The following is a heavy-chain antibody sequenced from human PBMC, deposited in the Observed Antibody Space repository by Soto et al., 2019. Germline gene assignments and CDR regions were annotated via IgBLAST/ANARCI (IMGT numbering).Heavy chain of an antibody. Sequence: EGSLRLSCAASGFTFSSYSMNWVRQAPGKGLEWVSYISSSSSTIYYADYVKRRFTISRDNAKNSLYLQLNSLRDEDTAVYYCASDERGYSYGLRFDYWGEGTLVTV. J-gene: IGHJ4*02. D-gene: IGHD5-18*01. CDR1: GFTFSSYS. CDR2: ISSSSSTI. V-gene: IGHV3-48*02. CDR3: ASDERGYSYGLRFDY.